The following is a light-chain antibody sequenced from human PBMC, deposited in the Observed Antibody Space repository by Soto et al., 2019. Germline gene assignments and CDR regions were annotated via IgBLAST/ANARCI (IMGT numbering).Light chain of an antibody. V-gene: IGKV1-39*01. CDR1: QSISSY. CDR2: AAS. J-gene: IGKJ1*01. CDR3: QQSYSTPRT. Sequence: DIQMTQSPSSLSASVRDRVTITCQASQSISSYLNWYQQKPGKAPKLLIYAASSLQSGVPSRFSGSGSGTDFTLTVSSLQPEDFATYFCQQSYSTPRTFGQGTKVEVK.